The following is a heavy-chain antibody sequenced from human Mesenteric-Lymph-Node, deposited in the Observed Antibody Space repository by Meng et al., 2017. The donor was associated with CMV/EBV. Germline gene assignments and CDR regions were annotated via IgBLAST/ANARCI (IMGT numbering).Heavy chain of an antibody. CDR2: ITSSGSNR. V-gene: IGHV3-48*03. J-gene: IGHJ1*01. CDR1: GFTFRSYE. CDR3: ARVQRPGYCSSTSCSTGHSPAEYFQH. D-gene: IGHD2-2*01. Sequence: GESLKISCAASGFTFRSYEMNWVRQAPGKGLEWVSYITSSGSNRYYADSVKGRFTISRDNAKNSLYLQMNSLRAEDTALYYCARVQRPGYCSSTSCSTGHSPAEYFQHWGQGTLVTVSS.